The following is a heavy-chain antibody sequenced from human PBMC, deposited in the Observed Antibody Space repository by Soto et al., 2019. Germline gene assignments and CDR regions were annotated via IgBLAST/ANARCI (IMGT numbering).Heavy chain of an antibody. CDR3: ARDQGAVAGTGSDY. CDR2: INPRGGGP. V-gene: IGHV1-46*01. CDR1: GYTFSNYY. J-gene: IGHJ4*02. D-gene: IGHD6-19*01. Sequence: GASVKVSCKASGYTFSNYYMHWVRQAPGQGLEWMGMINPRGGGPSFAQKFQGRVAITRDTPTSTVYMELTSLRSEDTAVYYCARDQGAVAGTGSDYWGQGTLVTVSS.